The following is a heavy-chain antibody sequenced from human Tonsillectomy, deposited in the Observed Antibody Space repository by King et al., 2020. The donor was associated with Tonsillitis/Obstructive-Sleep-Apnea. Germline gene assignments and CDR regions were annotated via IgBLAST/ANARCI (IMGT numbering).Heavy chain of an antibody. V-gene: IGHV3-11*01. J-gene: IGHJ6*03. D-gene: IGHD6-13*01. CDR2: SSSRGSTI. CDR3: GGGYSRSWSDRYYYYMDV. CDR1: GFTFSDFY. Sequence: VQLVESGGGLVKPGGSLRLSCATSGFTFSDFYMSWIRQAPGKGLEWVSYSSSRGSTIYYADSVKGRFTISRDNAKNSLYLQMNSLRAEDTAVYYCGGGYSRSWSDRYYYYMDVWGRGTTVTVPS.